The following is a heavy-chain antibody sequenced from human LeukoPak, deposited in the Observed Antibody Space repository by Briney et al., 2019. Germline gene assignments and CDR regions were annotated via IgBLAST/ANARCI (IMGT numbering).Heavy chain of an antibody. D-gene: IGHD1-26*01. Sequence: SQTLSLTCAISGDSVSSNSAAWNWIRQSPSRGLEWLGRTYYRSKWYNDYAVSVKSRITINPDTSKNQFSLQLNSVPPEDTAVYYCAKDLYRIVGVTRDTFDIWGQGTMVTV. CDR2: TYYRSKWYN. CDR3: AKDLYRIVGVTRDTFDI. CDR1: GDSVSSNSAA. J-gene: IGHJ3*02. V-gene: IGHV6-1*01.